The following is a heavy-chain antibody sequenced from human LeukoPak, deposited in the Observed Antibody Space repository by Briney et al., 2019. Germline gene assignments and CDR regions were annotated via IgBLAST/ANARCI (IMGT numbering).Heavy chain of an antibody. D-gene: IGHD5-18*01. Sequence: GGSLRLSCAASGFTFSDYYMSWIRQAPGKGLEWVSSISSSSSYIYYADSVKGRFTISRDNAKNSLYLQMNSLRAEDTAVYYCARDPERGYSYGADYWGQGTLVTVSS. J-gene: IGHJ4*02. CDR3: ARDPERGYSYGADY. CDR1: GFTFSDYY. CDR2: ISSSSSYI. V-gene: IGHV3-11*06.